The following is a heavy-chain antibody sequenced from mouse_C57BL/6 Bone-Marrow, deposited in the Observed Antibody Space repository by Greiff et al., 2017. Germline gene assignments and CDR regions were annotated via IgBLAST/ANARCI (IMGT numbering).Heavy chain of an antibody. J-gene: IGHJ4*01. CDR2: INPGSGGT. CDR3: ARGSAGAMDY. Sequence: VQLQQSGAELVRPGTSVKVSCKASGYAFTNYLIEWVKQRPGQGLEWIGVINPGSGGTNYNEKFKGKATLTADKSSSTAYMQLSSLTSEDSAVYFCARGSAGAMDYWGQGTSVTVSS. V-gene: IGHV1-54*01. D-gene: IGHD1-1*02. CDR1: GYAFTNYL.